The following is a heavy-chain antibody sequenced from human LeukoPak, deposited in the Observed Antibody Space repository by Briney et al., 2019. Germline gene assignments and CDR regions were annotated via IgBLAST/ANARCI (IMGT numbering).Heavy chain of an antibody. V-gene: IGHV4-30-4*08. CDR3: ARVNYYDSSGTDY. CDR1: GGSISSGDYY. D-gene: IGHD3-22*01. Sequence: PSQTLSLTCTVSGGSISSGDYYWSWIRQPPGKGLEWTGYIYYSGSTNYNPSLKSRVTISVETSKNQFSLRLSSVTAADTAVYYCARVNYYDSSGTDYWGQGTLVTVSS. CDR2: IYYSGST. J-gene: IGHJ4*02.